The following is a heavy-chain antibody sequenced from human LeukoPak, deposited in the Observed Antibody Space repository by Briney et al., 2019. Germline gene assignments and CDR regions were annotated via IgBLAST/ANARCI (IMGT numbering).Heavy chain of an antibody. D-gene: IGHD2-15*01. CDR2: ITSSGSTK. V-gene: IGHV3-48*03. CDR1: GFTFSSYE. Sequence: GGSLRLSCAASGFTFSSYEMHWVRQAPGKGLEGVSDITSSGSTKYYADSVKGRFTISRDNAKNSLYLQMNSLRAEDTAVYYCAREGSGGSHDYWGQGTLVTVSS. J-gene: IGHJ4*02. CDR3: AREGSGGSHDY.